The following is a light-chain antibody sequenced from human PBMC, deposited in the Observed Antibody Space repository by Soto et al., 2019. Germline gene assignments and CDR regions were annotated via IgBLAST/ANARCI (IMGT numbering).Light chain of an antibody. CDR2: AAS. CDR3: QQYNEWPPSYT. CDR1: QSIGSN. Sequence: EIVMTQSPATLSVSPGERATLSCRASQSIGSNLAWYQHKSGQAPTLLIFAASTTPSGVPARFSASGSGTEFTLTISSLQSEDFAVYYCQQYNEWPPSYTFGQGTKLELK. J-gene: IGKJ2*01. V-gene: IGKV3-15*01.